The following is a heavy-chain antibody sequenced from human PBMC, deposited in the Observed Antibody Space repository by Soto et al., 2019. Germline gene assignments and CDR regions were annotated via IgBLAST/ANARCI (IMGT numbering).Heavy chain of an antibody. CDR1: GVSFNNNG. D-gene: IGHD3-10*01. CDR2: VSPPFRTS. V-gene: IGHV1-69*01. Sequence: QVQLVQSGAEVKKPGSSVKVSCKTSGVSFNNNGIGWVRQAPGHGLEWMGGVSPPFRTSNYARKFQGSNSITADASTGTVNTELSSLTSEDTAQYYCARVLYYGSGSYSPYGMDVWGQGTTVTVSS. J-gene: IGHJ6*02. CDR3: ARVLYYGSGSYSPYGMDV.